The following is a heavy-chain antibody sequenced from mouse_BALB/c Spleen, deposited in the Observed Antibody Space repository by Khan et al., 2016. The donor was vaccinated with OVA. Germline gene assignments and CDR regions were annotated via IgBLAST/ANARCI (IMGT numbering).Heavy chain of an antibody. CDR3: ADHLARSFAY. D-gene: IGHD3-3*01. CDR1: GFTFSNYC. CDR2: ICSGGGCT. J-gene: IGHJ3*01. V-gene: IGHV5-6*01. Sequence: MQLVQSGADLVKPGASLRLSCTASGFTFSNYCVSWVLQTPGKRLEWVASICSGGGCTYYIDSVRGQSTISIDNAKNTLYLQISDLKSEDTAMYDCADHLARSFAYWGQGTLLSVSA.